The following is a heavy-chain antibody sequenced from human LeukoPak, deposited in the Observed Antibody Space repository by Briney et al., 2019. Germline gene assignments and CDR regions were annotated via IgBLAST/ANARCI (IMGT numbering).Heavy chain of an antibody. CDR3: VKEQGSGYYRTADY. V-gene: IGHV3-30*18. CDR1: GFTLSSCG. J-gene: IGHJ4*02. D-gene: IGHD3-10*01. CDR2: ITYDGITT. Sequence: GGSLRLSCVASGFTLSSCGMHWVRQAPGKGLEWVAVITYDGITTYSDDSVKSRFTISRDTSKSTLHLQMNNLRPEDTAVYFCVKEQGSGYYRTADYWGQGTLVTVSS.